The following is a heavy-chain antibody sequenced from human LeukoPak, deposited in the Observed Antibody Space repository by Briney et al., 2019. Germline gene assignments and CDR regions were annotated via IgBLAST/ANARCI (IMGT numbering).Heavy chain of an antibody. V-gene: IGHV1-69*01. CDR2: IIPIFGTA. J-gene: IGHJ4*02. Sequence: SVEVSLKASRGTLNRYCINWGRQSPGPRVEWVGGIIPIFGTANYAQKFQGRVTITADESTSTAYMELSSLRSEDTAVYYCASRYYYGSGSYLLDYWGQGTLVTVSS. CDR3: ASRYYYGSGSYLLDY. D-gene: IGHD3-10*01. CDR1: RGTLNRYC.